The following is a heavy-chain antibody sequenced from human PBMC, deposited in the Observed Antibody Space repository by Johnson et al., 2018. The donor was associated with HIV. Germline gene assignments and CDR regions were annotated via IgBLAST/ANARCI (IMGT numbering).Heavy chain of an antibody. CDR2: ISYDGSNK. CDR3: ARDRVVVTATTTHDAFDI. V-gene: IGHV3-30-3*01. J-gene: IGHJ3*02. Sequence: QVQLVESGGGLVQPGGSLRLSCAASGFTFSSYAMSWVRQAPGKGLEWVAHISYDGSNKYYADSMKGRFTISRDNAKNSLYLQMNSLRAEDTAVYYCARDRVVVTATTTHDAFDIWGQGTMVTVSS. CDR1: GFTFSSYA. D-gene: IGHD2-21*02.